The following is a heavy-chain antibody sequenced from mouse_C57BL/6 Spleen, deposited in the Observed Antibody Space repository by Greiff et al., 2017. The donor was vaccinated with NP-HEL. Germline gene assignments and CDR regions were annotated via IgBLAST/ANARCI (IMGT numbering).Heavy chain of an antibody. CDR2: ISYDGSN. CDR1: GYSITSGYY. CDR3: ARELGRGTFDY. D-gene: IGHD4-1*01. J-gene: IGHJ2*01. Sequence: EVKLMESGPGLVKPSQSLSLTCSVTGYSITSGYYWNWIRQFPGNKLEWLGYISYDGSNNYNPYLKNRISITRDTSKNQFFLKLNSVTTEDTATYYCARELGRGTFDYWGQGTTLTVSS. V-gene: IGHV3-6*01.